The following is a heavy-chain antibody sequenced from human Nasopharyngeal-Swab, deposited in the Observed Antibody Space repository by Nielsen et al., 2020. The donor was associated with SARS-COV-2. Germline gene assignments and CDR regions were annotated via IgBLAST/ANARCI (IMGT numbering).Heavy chain of an antibody. CDR2: ISGSGDNT. J-gene: IGHJ5*02. CDR1: GFTFTSYA. CDR3: AKDSGAGFCSGGTCFPTNH. Sequence: GGSLRLSCAASGFTFTSYAINWVRKAPGKGLEWVSGISGSGDNTYYADSVRGRFIISRDTSKNTLYLQMNSLRAEDTALYYCAKDSGAGFCSGGTCFPTNHWGQGTLVTVSS. V-gene: IGHV3-23*01. D-gene: IGHD2-15*01.